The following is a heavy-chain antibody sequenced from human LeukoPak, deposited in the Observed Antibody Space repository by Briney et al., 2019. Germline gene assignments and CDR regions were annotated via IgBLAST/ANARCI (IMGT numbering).Heavy chain of an antibody. V-gene: IGHV1-69*13. CDR2: IIPIFGTA. D-gene: IGHD3-9*01. CDR3: ARVPYDILTGYWFDP. CDR1: GGTFISYA. Sequence: SVKVSCKASGGTFISYAISWVRQAPGQGLEWMGGIIPIFGTANYAQKFQGRVTITADESTSTAYMELSSLRSEDTAVYYCARVPYDILTGYWFDPWGQGTLVTVSS. J-gene: IGHJ5*02.